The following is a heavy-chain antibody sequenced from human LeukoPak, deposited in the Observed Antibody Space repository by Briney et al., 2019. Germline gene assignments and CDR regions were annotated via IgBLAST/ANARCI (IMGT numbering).Heavy chain of an antibody. V-gene: IGHV4-39*07. Sequence: PSETLSLTCTVSGGSISSSSYYWGWIRQPPGKGLEWIGSIYYSGSTYYNPSLKSRVTISVDTSKNQFSLKLSSVTAADTAVYYCARGLDGSWYYFDYWGQGTLVTVSS. CDR2: IYYSGST. CDR1: GGSISSSSYY. J-gene: IGHJ4*02. CDR3: ARGLDGSWYYFDY. D-gene: IGHD6-13*01.